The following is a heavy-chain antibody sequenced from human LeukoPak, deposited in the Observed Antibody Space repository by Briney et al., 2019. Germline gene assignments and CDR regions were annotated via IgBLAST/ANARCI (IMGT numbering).Heavy chain of an antibody. CDR1: GGSISSYY. V-gene: IGHV4-59*01. CDR2: IYYSGST. Sequence: SETLSLTCTVSGGSISSYYWSWIRQPPGKGLEWIWYIYYSGSTNYNPSLKSRVTISVDPSKNQCSLKLSSVNAADTAVYYCARERYDILTGYHNFDYWGQGTLVTVSS. J-gene: IGHJ4*02. CDR3: ARERYDILTGYHNFDY. D-gene: IGHD3-9*01.